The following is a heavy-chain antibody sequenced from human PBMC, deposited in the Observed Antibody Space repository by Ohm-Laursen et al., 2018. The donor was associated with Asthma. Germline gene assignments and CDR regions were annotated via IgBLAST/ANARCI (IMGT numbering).Heavy chain of an antibody. CDR2: IIPIFGTA. V-gene: IGHV1-69*01. CDR1: GGTFSSYA. D-gene: IGHD5-24*01. Sequence: SSVKVSCKASGGTFSSYAISWVRQAPGQGLEWMGGIIPIFGTANYAQKFQGRVTITADESTSTAYMELSSLRSEDTAVYYCARDAPGFVETISGAFDIWGQGTMVTVSS. J-gene: IGHJ3*02. CDR3: ARDAPGFVETISGAFDI.